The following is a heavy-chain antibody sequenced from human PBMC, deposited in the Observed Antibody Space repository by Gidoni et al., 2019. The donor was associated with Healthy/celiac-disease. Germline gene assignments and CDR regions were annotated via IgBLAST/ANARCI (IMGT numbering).Heavy chain of an antibody. CDR1: GFTFSPYA. D-gene: IGHD5-12*01. CDR3: ARGGSGGWWLRGALFDY. CDR2: ISNNGSNT. V-gene: IGHV3-64*02. Sequence: EVQLVESGEGLVQPGGSLRLSCAASGFTFSPYAMHWVRQAPGKGLEYISGISNNGSNTYYADSVKGRFTFSRDNSKNMLYLQMGSLRAEDMGVYYCARGGSGGWWLRGALFDYWGQGILVTVSS. J-gene: IGHJ4*02.